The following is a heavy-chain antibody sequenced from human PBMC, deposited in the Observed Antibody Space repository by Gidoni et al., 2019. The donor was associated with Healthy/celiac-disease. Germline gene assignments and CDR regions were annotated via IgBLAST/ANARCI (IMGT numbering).Heavy chain of an antibody. CDR3: ARDSNSYTMIVVWYFDL. CDR1: GFTFRSYA. Sequence: QVQLVESGGGVVQPGRSLRLSCAASGFTFRSYAMHWVRQAPGKGLEWVAVISYDGSNKYYADSVKGRFTISRDNSKNTLYLQMNSLRAEDTAVYYCARDSNSYTMIVVWYFDLWGRGTLVTVSS. D-gene: IGHD3-22*01. CDR2: ISYDGSNK. V-gene: IGHV3-30-3*01. J-gene: IGHJ2*01.